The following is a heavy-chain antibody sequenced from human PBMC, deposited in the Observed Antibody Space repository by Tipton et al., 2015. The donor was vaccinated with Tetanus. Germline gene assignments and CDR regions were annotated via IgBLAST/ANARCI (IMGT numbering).Heavy chain of an antibody. CDR3: AREPGFSYGFKY. Sequence: TLSLTCAVSGGFISSGGYSWTWIRQPPGKGLQWIGYMYYSGTTHYNPSLKSRVTISIDRSKNQLSLKLNSVKAADTAIYYCAREPGFSYGFKYWGQGILVTVSS. CDR1: GGFISSGGYS. CDR2: MYYSGTT. V-gene: IGHV4-30-2*01. J-gene: IGHJ4*02. D-gene: IGHD5-18*01.